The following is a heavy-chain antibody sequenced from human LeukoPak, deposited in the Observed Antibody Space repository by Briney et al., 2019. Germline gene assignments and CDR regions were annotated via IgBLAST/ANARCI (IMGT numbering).Heavy chain of an antibody. CDR3: ARDLLYSGSYSWYFDL. Sequence: GGSLRLSCAASGFTFSRNGMHWVRQAPGKGLEWVALIYYDGSNKYYVDSVKGRFTISRDNSKNMLYLQMNSLRAEDTAVYYCARDLLYSGSYSWYFDLWGRGTLASVSS. J-gene: IGHJ2*01. D-gene: IGHD1-26*01. V-gene: IGHV3-33*01. CDR2: IYYDGSNK. CDR1: GFTFSRNG.